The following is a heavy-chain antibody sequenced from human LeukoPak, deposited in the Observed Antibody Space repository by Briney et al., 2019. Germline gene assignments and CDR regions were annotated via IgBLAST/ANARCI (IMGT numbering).Heavy chain of an antibody. CDR3: ARGSGYCSRTSCYLYHFDS. CDR2: TYYRSKWYN. D-gene: IGHD2-2*01. Sequence: SQTLSLTCAISGDSVSSTSAAWNWIRQSPSRGLEWLGRTYYRSKWYNDSALSVKSRITFNADTSKNQFSLKLSSVTAADTAVYYCARGSGYCSRTSCYLYHFDSWGQGTLVTVSS. V-gene: IGHV6-1*01. J-gene: IGHJ4*02. CDR1: GDSVSSTSAA.